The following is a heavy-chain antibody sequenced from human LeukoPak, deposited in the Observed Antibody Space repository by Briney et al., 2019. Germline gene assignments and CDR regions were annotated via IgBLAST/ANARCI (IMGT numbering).Heavy chain of an antibody. J-gene: IGHJ4*02. D-gene: IGHD1-26*01. Sequence: PGGSLRLSCAASGFTFSSYAMSWVRQAPGKGLEWVSAISGSGGSTYYADSVKGRFTTSRDNSKNTLYLQMNSLRAEDTAVYYCAKDGGATPRLTVYWGQGTLVTVSS. CDR1: GFTFSSYA. CDR2: ISGSGGST. CDR3: AKDGGATPRLTVY. V-gene: IGHV3-23*01.